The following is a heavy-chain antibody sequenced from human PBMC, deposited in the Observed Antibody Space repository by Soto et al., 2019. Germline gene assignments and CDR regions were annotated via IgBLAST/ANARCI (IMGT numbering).Heavy chain of an antibody. CDR2: IWYDGSNK. CDR3: ARDGQSLAPYSLDV. CDR1: GFTFSGHA. Sequence: QVQVVESGGGVVQPGRSLRLSCTASGFTFSGHAMHWVRQPPGKGLEWVARIWYDGSNKYYADSVKGRFTTSRDNSKNTLYVQMNSMRVEDTAVYYCARDGQSLAPYSLDVWGQGTSVTVSS. D-gene: IGHD6-19*01. J-gene: IGHJ6*02. V-gene: IGHV3-33*01.